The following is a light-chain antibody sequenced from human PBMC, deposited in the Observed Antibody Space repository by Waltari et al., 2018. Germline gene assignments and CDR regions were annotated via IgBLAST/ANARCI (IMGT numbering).Light chain of an antibody. CDR1: QSVSSY. CDR3: QQRSNWPYT. V-gene: IGKV3-11*01. CDR2: AAT. Sequence: DIVLTQSPATLSLSPGERATLSCRASQSVSSYLAWYQQKPGQARRLLIYAATNRATGIPARFSGSGSGTDFILTIGSLEPEDFAVYYCQQRSNWPYTFGHGTKLEI. J-gene: IGKJ2*01.